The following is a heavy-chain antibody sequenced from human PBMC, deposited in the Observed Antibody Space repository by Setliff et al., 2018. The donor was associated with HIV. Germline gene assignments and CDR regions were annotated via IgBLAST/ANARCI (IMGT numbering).Heavy chain of an antibody. D-gene: IGHD4-4*01. CDR1: GGSISSSSYY. V-gene: IGHV4-39*07. CDR3: AREPDSIPYDY. CDR2: FYYSGNT. Sequence: KTSETLSLTCTVSGGSISSSSYYWGWIRQPPGKGLEWIGSFYYSGNTYYNPSLKSRVTISVDASRNQFSLKLNSVTAADTAVYYCAREPDSIPYDYWGQGTLVTVSS. J-gene: IGHJ4*02.